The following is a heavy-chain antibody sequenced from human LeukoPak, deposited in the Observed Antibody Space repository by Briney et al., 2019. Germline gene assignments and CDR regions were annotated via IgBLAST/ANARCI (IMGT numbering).Heavy chain of an antibody. CDR1: GASISSYY. V-gene: IGHV4-59*01. CDR3: ARGGAFDI. CDR2: IYYTGST. J-gene: IGHJ3*02. Sequence: SETLSLTCTVSGASISSYYWSWIRQPPGKGLEWIGYIYYTGSTNYNPSLKSRVTISVDTSKNQFSLKLSSVTAADTAVYYCARGGAFDIWGQGTMVTVSP.